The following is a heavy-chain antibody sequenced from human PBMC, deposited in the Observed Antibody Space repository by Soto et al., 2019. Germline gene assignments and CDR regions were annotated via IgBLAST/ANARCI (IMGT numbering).Heavy chain of an antibody. CDR1: GFTFSSYA. CDR3: ARDRPVVVVAAITYYFDY. CDR2: ISYDGSNK. D-gene: IGHD2-15*01. V-gene: IGHV3-30-3*01. Sequence: GGSLRLSCAASGFTFSSYAMHWVRQAPGKGLEWVAVISYDGSNKYYADSVKGRFTISRDNSKNTLYLQMNSLRAEDTAVYYCARDRPVVVVAAITYYFDYWGQGTLVTVSS. J-gene: IGHJ4*02.